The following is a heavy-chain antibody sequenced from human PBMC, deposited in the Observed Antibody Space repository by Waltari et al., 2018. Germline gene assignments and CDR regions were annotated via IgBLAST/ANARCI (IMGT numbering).Heavy chain of an antibody. Sequence: EVQLVESGGGLVKPGGSLTLSCAASGFTFSSYSMNWVRQAPGKGLEWGSSISSSSSYIYYADSVKGRFTISRDNAKNSLYLQMNSLRAEDTAVYYCANIGRYCSSTSCSGEFDPWGQGTLVTVSS. CDR3: ANIGRYCSSTSCSGEFDP. J-gene: IGHJ5*02. V-gene: IGHV3-21*01. CDR1: GFTFSSYS. CDR2: ISSSSSYI. D-gene: IGHD2-2*01.